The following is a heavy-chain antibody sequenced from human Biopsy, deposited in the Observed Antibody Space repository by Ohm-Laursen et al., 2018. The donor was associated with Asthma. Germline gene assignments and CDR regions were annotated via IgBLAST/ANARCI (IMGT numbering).Heavy chain of an antibody. V-gene: IGHV1-3*04. Sequence: SVKVSCKASGYIFTGFYMHWVRQAPGHGLEWMGRVNTGNGDTKYSQKFQGRVTITRDTSASTAYMELRSLRSEDTATYYCARTYYDFLTGQVKDVFGVWGQGTMVTVSS. D-gene: IGHD3-9*01. CDR1: GYIFTGFY. J-gene: IGHJ3*01. CDR2: VNTGNGDT. CDR3: ARTYYDFLTGQVKDVFGV.